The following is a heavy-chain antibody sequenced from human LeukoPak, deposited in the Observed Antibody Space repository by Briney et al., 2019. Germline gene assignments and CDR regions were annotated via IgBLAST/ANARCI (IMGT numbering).Heavy chain of an antibody. V-gene: IGHV1-3*01. CDR1: GYTFTSYA. CDR3: ARDFGLWFGELFFDY. J-gene: IGHJ4*02. Sequence: GASVKVSCKASGYTFTSYAMHWVRQAPGQRLEWMGWINAGNGNTKYSQKFQGRVTITRDTSASTAYMELSSLRSEDTAVYYCARDFGLWFGELFFDYWGQGTLVTVSS. CDR2: INAGNGNT. D-gene: IGHD3-10*01.